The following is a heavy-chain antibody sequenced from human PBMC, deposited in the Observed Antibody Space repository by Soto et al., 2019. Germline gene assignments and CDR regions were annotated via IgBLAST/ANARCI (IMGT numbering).Heavy chain of an antibody. CDR3: ARAGPVAGNHAFDI. D-gene: IGHD6-19*01. Sequence: ASVKVSCKASGGSFSSYAISWVRQAPVQGLEWMGGIIPIFGTATYAQKFQGRVTIIADKSTSTAYMELSSLRSEDTTVYYCARAGPVAGNHAFDIWGQGTLVTVSS. V-gene: IGHV1-69*06. CDR2: IIPIFGTA. CDR1: GGSFSSYA. J-gene: IGHJ3*02.